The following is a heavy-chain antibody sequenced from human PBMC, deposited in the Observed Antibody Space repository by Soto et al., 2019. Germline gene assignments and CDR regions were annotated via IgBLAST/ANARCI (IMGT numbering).Heavy chain of an antibody. Sequence: GGSLRLSCAASGFSVSTNDLSWVRQAPGKGLDWVPVINTSGGAYYADSVKGRFTISRDNSKNTLYLQMNSLRAEDTAVYYCARATYDYGDYPIDDWGQGTPVTVSS. V-gene: IGHV3-53*01. CDR3: ARATYDYGDYPIDD. CDR1: GFSVSTND. J-gene: IGHJ4*02. D-gene: IGHD4-17*01. CDR2: INTSGGA.